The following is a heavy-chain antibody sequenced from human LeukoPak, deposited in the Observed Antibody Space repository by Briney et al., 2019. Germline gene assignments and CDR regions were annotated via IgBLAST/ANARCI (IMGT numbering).Heavy chain of an antibody. CDR1: GFTFDDYA. CDR3: AKDFHSYGHAFDI. J-gene: IGHJ3*02. CDR2: ISWNSGSI. V-gene: IGHV3-9*01. Sequence: PGRSLRLSCAASGFTFDDYAMHWVRQAPGKGLEWVSGISWNSGSIGYADSVKGRFAISRDNAKNSLYLQMNSLRAEDTALYYCAKDFHSYGHAFDIWGQGTMVTVSS. D-gene: IGHD5-18*01.